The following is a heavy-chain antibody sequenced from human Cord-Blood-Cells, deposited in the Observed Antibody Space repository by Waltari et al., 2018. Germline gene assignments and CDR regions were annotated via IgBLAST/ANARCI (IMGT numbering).Heavy chain of an antibody. Sequence: EVQLVESGGGLVQPGGSLRLSCAASGFTFSSYWMSWVRQAPGNGLEWVANIKQDGSEKYYVDSVKGRFTISRDNAKNSLYLQMNSLRAEDTAVYYCARAIPYYDFWSGLDAFDIWGQGTMVTVSS. J-gene: IGHJ3*02. D-gene: IGHD3-3*01. V-gene: IGHV3-7*01. CDR1: GFTFSSYW. CDR2: IKQDGSEK. CDR3: ARAIPYYDFWSGLDAFDI.